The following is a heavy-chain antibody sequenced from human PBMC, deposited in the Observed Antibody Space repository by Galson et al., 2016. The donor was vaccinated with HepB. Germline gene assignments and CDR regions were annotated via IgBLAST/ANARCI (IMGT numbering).Heavy chain of an antibody. J-gene: IGHJ4*02. CDR3: AREGGMLEHIN. CDR1: GFTFSIYS. D-gene: IGHD3-16*01. CDR2: ISSTSSSI. V-gene: IGHV3-21*01. Sequence: SLRLSCAASGFTFSIYSMNWVRQAPGKGLEWVSSISSTSSSIYYAESVKGRFTISRDNAKNSLYLQMNSLRAEDTAVYYCAREGGMLEHINWGQGTLVTVSS.